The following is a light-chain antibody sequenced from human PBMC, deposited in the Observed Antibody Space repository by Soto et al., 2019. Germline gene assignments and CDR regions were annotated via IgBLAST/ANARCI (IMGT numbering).Light chain of an antibody. CDR3: CSYAGSSPVV. CDR2: EGS. CDR1: SSDVGSYNL. V-gene: IGLV2-23*01. Sequence: QSALTQPASVSGSPGQSITISCTGTSSDVGSYNLVSWYQQHPGKAPKLMIYEGSKRPSGFSNRFSGSKSGNTASLTISGLQAEDEADYYCCSYAGSSPVVFGGGTQLTVL. J-gene: IGLJ2*01.